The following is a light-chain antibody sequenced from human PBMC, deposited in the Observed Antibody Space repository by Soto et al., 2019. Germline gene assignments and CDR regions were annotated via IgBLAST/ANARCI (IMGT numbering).Light chain of an antibody. J-gene: IGKJ3*01. CDR2: DAS. Sequence: DIQMTQSPSSLSASAGDRVTITCQASQDISNYLNWYQQKPGKAPKLLIYDASNLETGVPSRFSGSGSGTDFTFTISRLQPEDFGTYYCQQYDNLFTFGPGTKVDI. CDR1: QDISNY. CDR3: QQYDNLFT. V-gene: IGKV1-33*01.